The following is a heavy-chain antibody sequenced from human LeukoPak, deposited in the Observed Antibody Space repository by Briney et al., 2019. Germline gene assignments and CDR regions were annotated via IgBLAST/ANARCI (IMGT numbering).Heavy chain of an antibody. Sequence: GGSLRLSCAASGFTFSSYAMHWVRQAPGKGLEYVSAISSNGGSTYYANSVKGRFTISRDNGKNSLYLQMNSLRAEDTAVYYCAKDRLHYGEYEKTFDYWGQGPLVTVSS. V-gene: IGHV3-64*01. J-gene: IGHJ4*02. D-gene: IGHD4-17*01. CDR2: ISSNGGST. CDR3: AKDRLHYGEYEKTFDY. CDR1: GFTFSSYA.